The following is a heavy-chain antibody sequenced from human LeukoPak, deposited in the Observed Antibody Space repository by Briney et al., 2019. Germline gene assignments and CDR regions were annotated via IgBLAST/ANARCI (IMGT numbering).Heavy chain of an antibody. Sequence: PGGSLRLSCAASGLTVSSNHLNWVRQAPGKGLEWVSIIYSSGNTYYADSVKGRFIISRDNSKNTLYLQMTSLRLEDTAVYYCAGERRYCSGVNCYSGLDYWGQGTRVTVSS. J-gene: IGHJ4*02. CDR2: IYSSGNT. V-gene: IGHV3-53*01. D-gene: IGHD2-15*01. CDR3: AGERRYCSGVNCYSGLDY. CDR1: GLTVSSNH.